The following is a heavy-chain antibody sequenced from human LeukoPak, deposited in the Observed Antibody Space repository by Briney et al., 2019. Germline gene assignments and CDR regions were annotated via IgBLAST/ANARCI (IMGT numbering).Heavy chain of an antibody. CDR3: AKDIPLLRWFGESVY. Sequence: GGSLRLSCAASGFTFSSYAMSWLRQDPGKGLEWVSAISGSGGSTYYADSVKGRFTISRDNSKNTLYLQMNSLRAEDTAVYYCAKDIPLLRWFGESVYWGQGTLVTVSS. J-gene: IGHJ4*02. CDR2: ISGSGGST. D-gene: IGHD3-10*01. V-gene: IGHV3-23*01. CDR1: GFTFSSYA.